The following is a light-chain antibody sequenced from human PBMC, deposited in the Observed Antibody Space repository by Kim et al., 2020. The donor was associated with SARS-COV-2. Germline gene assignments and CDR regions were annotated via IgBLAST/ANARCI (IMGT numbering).Light chain of an antibody. CDR1: QSVSSNC. J-gene: IGKJ4*01. V-gene: IGKV3-20*01. CDR3: QQYGSSPR. CDR2: GAS. Sequence: LSPGEGATLSCRARQSVSSNCVAWYQQKPGQTPRLLIYGASSRATGIPDRFSGSGSGTDFTLTISRLEPEDFAVYYCQQYGSSPRFGGGTKVDIK.